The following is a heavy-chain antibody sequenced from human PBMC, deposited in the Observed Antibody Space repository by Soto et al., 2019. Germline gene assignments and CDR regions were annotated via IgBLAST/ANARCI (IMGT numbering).Heavy chain of an antibody. Sequence: QVQLQESGPGLVKPSETLSLTCSVSGGSISGYYWSWIRQPPGKGLEWMGYIYDTGSTKDNPSLNSRVTISIDTSKNQFSLRLSSVTAADTAVYYCAREQWLVRGVFDYWGQGTLVTVSS. D-gene: IGHD6-19*01. J-gene: IGHJ4*02. CDR3: AREQWLVRGVFDY. V-gene: IGHV4-59*01. CDR2: IYDTGST. CDR1: GGSISGYY.